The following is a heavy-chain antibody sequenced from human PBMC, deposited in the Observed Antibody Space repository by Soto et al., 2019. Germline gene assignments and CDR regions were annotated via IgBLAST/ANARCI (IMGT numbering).Heavy chain of an antibody. CDR1: GGTFSSYA. V-gene: IGHV1-69*12. J-gene: IGHJ6*02. CDR2: IIPIFGTA. CDR3: ARDCTDIVLVPAAPYYYYYGMDV. Sequence: QVQLVQSGAEVKKPGSSVKVSCKASGGTFSSYAISWVRQAPGQGLEWMGGIIPIFGTANYAQKFQGRVTIAAGESTSTAYMELSSLRSEDTAVYYCARDCTDIVLVPAAPYYYYYGMDVWGQGTTVTVSS. D-gene: IGHD2-2*01.